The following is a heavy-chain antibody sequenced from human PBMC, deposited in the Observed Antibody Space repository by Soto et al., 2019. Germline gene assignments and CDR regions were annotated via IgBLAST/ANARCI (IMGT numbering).Heavy chain of an antibody. CDR2: ISWNSGSI. CDR1: GFTFDDYA. CDR3: AKDGERARPYCTNGVCYYYYYYYMDV. Sequence: GGSLRLSCAASGFTFDDYAMHWVRQAPGKGLEWVSGISWNSGSIGYADSVKGRFTISRDNAKNSLYMQMNSLRAEDTALYYCAKDGERARPYCTNGVCYYYYYYYMDVWGKGTTVTVSS. J-gene: IGHJ6*03. V-gene: IGHV3-9*01. D-gene: IGHD2-8*01.